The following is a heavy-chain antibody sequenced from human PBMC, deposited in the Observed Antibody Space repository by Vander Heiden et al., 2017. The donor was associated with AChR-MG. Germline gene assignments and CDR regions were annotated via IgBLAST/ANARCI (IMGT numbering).Heavy chain of an antibody. V-gene: IGHV3-23*01. Sequence: ELQLLESGGGLVQPGGSLRLSCAASGFTFSSYAMGWVRQAPGKGLEWVSAISGSGGSTYYADSVKGRFTISRDNSKNTLYLQMNSLRAEDTAVYYCAKKWEAAIFGVVSWIDYWGQGTLVTVSS. J-gene: IGHJ4*02. D-gene: IGHD3-3*01. CDR1: GFTFSSYA. CDR2: ISGSGGST. CDR3: AKKWEAAIFGVVSWIDY.